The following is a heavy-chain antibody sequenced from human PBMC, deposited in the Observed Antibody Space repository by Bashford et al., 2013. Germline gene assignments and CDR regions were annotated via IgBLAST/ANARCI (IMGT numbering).Heavy chain of an antibody. CDR3: AKPNWNPEQDWFHP. CDR2: LSGDGVYA. J-gene: IGHJ5*02. D-gene: IGHD1-1*01. Sequence: GSLRLSCAASGFTFRTSAMSWVRQAPGKGLEWVSGLSGDGVYAYYADSVKGRFTISRDNSKNTLYLQMSSLRAEDTALYYCAKPNWNPEQDWFHPWGQGTRRSPSPQ. V-gene: IGHV3-23*01. CDR1: GFTFRTSA.